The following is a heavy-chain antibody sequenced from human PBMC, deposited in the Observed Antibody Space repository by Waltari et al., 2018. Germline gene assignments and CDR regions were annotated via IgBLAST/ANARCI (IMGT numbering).Heavy chain of an antibody. Sequence: QLQLQESGPGLVKPSETLSLTCTVTGGPISSSSYYWGWIRQPPGKGLEWIGSIYYSGSTYYNPSLKSRVTISVDTSKNQFSLKLSSVTAADTAVYYCARPKGAVSGFDPWGQGTLVTVSS. CDR3: ARPKGAVSGFDP. CDR2: IYYSGST. V-gene: IGHV4-39*01. CDR1: GGPISSSSYY. J-gene: IGHJ5*02.